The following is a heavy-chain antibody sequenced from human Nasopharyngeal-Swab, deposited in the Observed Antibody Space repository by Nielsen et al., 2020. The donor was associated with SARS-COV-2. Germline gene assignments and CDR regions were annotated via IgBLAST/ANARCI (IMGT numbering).Heavy chain of an antibody. CDR2: ISYDGSHK. CDR1: GFTFSSYG. Sequence: GRSLRLSCAASGFTFSSYGMHWVRQAAGKGLEWVAVISYDGSHKYYADSVKGRFTISRDNSKHTLYLQMNSLRAEDTAVYYCATGWNFDYWGQGTLVTVSS. V-gene: IGHV3-30*03. CDR3: ATGWNFDY. D-gene: IGHD6-19*01. J-gene: IGHJ4*02.